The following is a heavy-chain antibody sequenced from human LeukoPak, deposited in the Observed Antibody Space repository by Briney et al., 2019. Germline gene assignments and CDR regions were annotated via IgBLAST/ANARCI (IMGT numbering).Heavy chain of an antibody. CDR3: ARNTIFHP. J-gene: IGHJ5*02. D-gene: IGHD3-9*01. Sequence: GGSLRLSCAASGFTVSSNYMSWVRQAPGKGLEWVSVIYSGGSTYYADSVKGRFTISRDNAKSSLYLLMNSLRDEDTGIYYCARNTIFHPWGQGTLVTVSS. V-gene: IGHV3-53*01. CDR2: IYSGGST. CDR1: GFTVSSNY.